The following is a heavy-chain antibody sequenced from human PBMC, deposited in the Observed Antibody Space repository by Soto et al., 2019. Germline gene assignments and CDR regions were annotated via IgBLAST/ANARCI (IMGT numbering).Heavy chain of an antibody. Sequence: KPSETLSLTCTVSGGSVSSGSYYWSWIRQPPGKGLEWIGYIYYSGSTNYNPSLKSRVTISVDTSKNQFSLKLSSVTAADTAVYYCAREPRGEYYYDSSGPRTPGGMDVWGQGTTVTVSS. D-gene: IGHD3-22*01. CDR1: GGSVSSGSYY. V-gene: IGHV4-61*01. J-gene: IGHJ6*02. CDR3: AREPRGEYYYDSSGPRTPGGMDV. CDR2: IYYSGST.